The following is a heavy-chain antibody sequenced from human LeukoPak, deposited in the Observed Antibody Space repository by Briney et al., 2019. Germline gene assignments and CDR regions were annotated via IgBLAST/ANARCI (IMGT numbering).Heavy chain of an antibody. V-gene: IGHV3-74*01. CDR1: GFTFSSYW. D-gene: IGHD3-10*01. J-gene: IGHJ4*02. CDR3: ARVYGSGSYYSVEPPFDY. Sequence: GGSLRLSCAASGFTFSSYWMHWVRQAPGRGLVWVSRINSDGSSTSYADSVEGRFTISRDNAKNTLYLQMNSLRAEDTAVYYCARVYGSGSYYSVEPPFDYWGQGTLVTVSS. CDR2: INSDGSST.